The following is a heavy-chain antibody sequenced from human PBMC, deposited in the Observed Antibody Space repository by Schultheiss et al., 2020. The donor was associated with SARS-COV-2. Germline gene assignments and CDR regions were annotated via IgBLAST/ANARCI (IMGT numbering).Heavy chain of an antibody. D-gene: IGHD3-22*01. Sequence: ASVKVSCKASGYTFTSYGISWVRQAPGQGLEWMGWINPNSGGTNYAQKFQGRVTITRDMSTSTAYMELSSLRSEDTAVYYCARAWSYYDSSGYGGYYYYYGMDVWGQGTTVTVSS. CDR1: GYTFTSYG. J-gene: IGHJ6*02. CDR3: ARAWSYYDSSGYGGYYYYYGMDV. CDR2: INPNSGGT. V-gene: IGHV1-8*03.